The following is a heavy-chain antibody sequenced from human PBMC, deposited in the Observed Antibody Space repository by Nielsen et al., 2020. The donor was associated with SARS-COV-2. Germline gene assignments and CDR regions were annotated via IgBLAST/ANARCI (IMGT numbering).Heavy chain of an antibody. J-gene: IGHJ4*02. CDR2: INSDGSST. V-gene: IGHV3-74*01. D-gene: IGHD6-13*01. Sequence: GESLKISCAASGFTFSSYWMHWVRQAPGKGLVWVSRINSDGSSTSYADSVKSRFTISRDNAKNTLYLQMNSLRAEDTAVYYCARDPYSSSPDYWGQGTLVTVSS. CDR1: GFTFSSYW. CDR3: ARDPYSSSPDY.